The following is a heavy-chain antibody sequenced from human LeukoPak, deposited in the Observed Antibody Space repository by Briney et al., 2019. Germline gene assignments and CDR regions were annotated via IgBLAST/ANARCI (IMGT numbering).Heavy chain of an antibody. D-gene: IGHD2-2*01. CDR2: IYYSGST. Sequence: SETLSLTCAVYGGSFSGYYWSWIRQPPGKGLEWIGYIYYSGSTYYNPSLKSRVTISVDTSKNQFSLKLSSVTAADTAVYYCARDPHPYFCSSISCYENAFDIWGQGTMVTVSS. CDR3: ARDPHPYFCSSISCYENAFDI. J-gene: IGHJ3*02. V-gene: IGHV4-30-4*01. CDR1: GGSFSGYY.